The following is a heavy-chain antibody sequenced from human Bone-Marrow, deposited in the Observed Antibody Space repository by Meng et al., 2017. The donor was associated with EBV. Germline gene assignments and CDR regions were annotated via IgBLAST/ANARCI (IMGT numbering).Heavy chain of an antibody. CDR1: GASISSGYW. Sequence: QLQLQESAQGLVKPSGTLPLTGAVSGASISSGYWWTWVRQPPGKGLEWIGEVSHSGSTNYNPSLKSRVTISLDKSENQFFLKVTSVTAADTAVYYCAASPGWWRLDYWGQGTLVTVAS. D-gene: IGHD6-19*01. CDR3: AASPGWWRLDY. CDR2: VSHSGST. V-gene: IGHV4-4*02. J-gene: IGHJ4*02.